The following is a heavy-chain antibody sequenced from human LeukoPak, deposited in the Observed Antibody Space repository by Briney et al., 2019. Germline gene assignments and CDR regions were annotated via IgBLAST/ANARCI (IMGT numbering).Heavy chain of an antibody. J-gene: IGHJ4*02. D-gene: IGHD3-3*01. CDR1: GGSISSGDYY. Sequence: SSQTLSLTCTVSGGSISSGDYYWSWIRQPPGKGLEWIGYIYYSGSTNYNPSLKSRVTISVDTSKNQFSLKLGSVTAADTAVYYCARGAYYDFWSGYSHLDYWGQGTLVTVSS. CDR3: ARGAYYDFWSGYSHLDY. V-gene: IGHV4-61*08. CDR2: IYYSGST.